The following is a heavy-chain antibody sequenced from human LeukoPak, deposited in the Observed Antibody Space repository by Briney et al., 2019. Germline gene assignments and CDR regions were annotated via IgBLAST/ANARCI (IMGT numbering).Heavy chain of an antibody. V-gene: IGHV4-34*01. D-gene: IGHD3-16*02. J-gene: IGHJ4*02. Sequence: PSETLSLTCAVYGGSFSGYYWSCIRQPPGKGLEWIGSIYYSGTTYYNPSLKSRVTMSVDASKNQFSLKLSSVTAADTAVYYCASRYYDYIWGSYRDEYWGQGTLVTVSP. CDR1: GGSFSGYY. CDR3: ASRYYDYIWGSYRDEY. CDR2: IYYSGTT.